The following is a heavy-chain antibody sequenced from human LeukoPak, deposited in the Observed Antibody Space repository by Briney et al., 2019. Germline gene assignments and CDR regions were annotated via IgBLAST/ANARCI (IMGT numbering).Heavy chain of an antibody. Sequence: SETLSLTCAVYGGSFSGYYWSWIRQPPGKGLEWIGEINHSGSTNYNPSLKSRVTISVDTSKNQSSLKLSSVTAADTAVYYCARGQRWLQSDFDYWGQGTLVTVSS. CDR1: GGSFSGYY. CDR2: INHSGST. CDR3: ARGQRWLQSDFDY. J-gene: IGHJ4*02. V-gene: IGHV4-34*01. D-gene: IGHD5-24*01.